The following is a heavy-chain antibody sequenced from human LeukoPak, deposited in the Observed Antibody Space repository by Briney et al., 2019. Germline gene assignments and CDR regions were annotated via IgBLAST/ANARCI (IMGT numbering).Heavy chain of an antibody. D-gene: IGHD3-10*01. J-gene: IGHJ4*02. CDR3: ARVFGGSGKLDY. Sequence: GASVKVSCKASGGTFSSYAISWVRQAPGQGLEWMGGIIPIFGTANYAQKFQGRVTITADESTSTAYMELSSLRSEDTAVYYCARVFGGSGKLDYWGQGTLVTVSS. CDR2: IIPIFGTA. CDR1: GGTFSSYA. V-gene: IGHV1-69*13.